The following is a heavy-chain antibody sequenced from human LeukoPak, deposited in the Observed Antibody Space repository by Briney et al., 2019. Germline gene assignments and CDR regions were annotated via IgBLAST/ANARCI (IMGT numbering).Heavy chain of an antibody. J-gene: IGHJ4*02. CDR2: IYTSGST. CDR3: AREYSSSWYERFFDY. Sequence: SETLSLTCTVSGGSISSYYWSWIRQPAGKGLEWIGRIYTSGSTNYNPSLKSRVTMSVDTSKNQFSLKLSSVTAADTAVYYCAREYSSSWYERFFDYWGQGTLVTVSS. CDR1: GGSISSYY. V-gene: IGHV4-4*07. D-gene: IGHD6-13*01.